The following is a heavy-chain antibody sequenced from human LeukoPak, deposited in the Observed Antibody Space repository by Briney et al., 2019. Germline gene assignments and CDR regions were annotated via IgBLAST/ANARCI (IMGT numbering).Heavy chain of an antibody. CDR3: AKHGLPLVVISAPLDY. V-gene: IGHV3-21*01. Sequence: GRSLRLSCAASGFTFSSYSMNWVRQAPGKGLEWLSSISSSSSYIYYADSVKGRFTISRDNSKNTVYLQMNSLRAEDTAVYYCAKHGLPLVVISAPLDYWGQGTLVTVAS. CDR2: ISSSSSYI. D-gene: IGHD2-15*01. J-gene: IGHJ4*02. CDR1: GFTFSSYS.